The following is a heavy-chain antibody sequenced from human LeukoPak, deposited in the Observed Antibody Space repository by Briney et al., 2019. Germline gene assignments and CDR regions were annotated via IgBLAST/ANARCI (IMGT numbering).Heavy chain of an antibody. CDR2: ISYSRSI. D-gene: IGHD3-22*01. V-gene: IGHV4-59*01. CDR3: ARSTATDYYGSSVGHFDL. Sequence: PSETLSLTCSVSGGSISSYYWAWIRRPPGKGLEWIGCISYSRSIKYNPSLNSRVTISVDTPKNQSSLKLSSMTAADTAVYWCARSTATDYYGSSVGHFDLWGRGTLVTVSS. J-gene: IGHJ2*01. CDR1: GGSISSYY.